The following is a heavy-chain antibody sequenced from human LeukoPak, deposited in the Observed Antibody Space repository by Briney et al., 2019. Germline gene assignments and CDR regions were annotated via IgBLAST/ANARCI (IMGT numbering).Heavy chain of an antibody. Sequence: QPGGSLRLSCAASGFTFSSYAMSWVRQAPGKGLEWVSAISGSGGSTYYADSVKGRFTISRDNSKNTLYLQMNSLRAEDTAVYYCARDLSISSGWDRTFDYWGQGTLVTVSS. CDR3: ARDLSISSGWDRTFDY. CDR2: ISGSGGST. J-gene: IGHJ4*02. CDR1: GFTFSSYA. V-gene: IGHV3-23*01. D-gene: IGHD6-19*01.